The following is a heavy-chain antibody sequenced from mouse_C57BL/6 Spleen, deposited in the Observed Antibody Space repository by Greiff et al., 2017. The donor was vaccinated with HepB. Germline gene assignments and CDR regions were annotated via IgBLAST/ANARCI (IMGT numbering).Heavy chain of an antibody. CDR2: INPNNGGA. CDR1: GYTFTDYY. D-gene: IGHD2-3*01. J-gene: IGHJ3*01. CDR3: ARYGGYYPVFAY. Sequence: EVQLQQSGPELVKPGASVKISCKASGYTFTDYYMNWVKQSHGKSLEWIGYINPNNGGASYNQKFKGKATLTVDKSSSTAYMELRSLTSEDAAVYYCARYGGYYPVFAYWGQGTLVTVSA. V-gene: IGHV1-26*01.